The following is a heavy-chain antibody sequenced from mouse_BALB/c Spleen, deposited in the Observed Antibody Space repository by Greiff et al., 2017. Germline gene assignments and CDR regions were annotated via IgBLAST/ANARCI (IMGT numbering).Heavy chain of an antibody. V-gene: IGHV5-17*02. Sequence: DVMLVESGGGLVQPGGSRKLSCAASGFTFSSFGMHWVRQAPEKGLEWVAYISSGSSTIYYADTVKGRFTISRDNPKNTLFLQMTSLRSEDTAMYYCARAYYGNYEDWYFDVWGAGTTVTVAS. CDR2: ISSGSSTI. D-gene: IGHD2-10*01. CDR3: ARAYYGNYEDWYFDV. J-gene: IGHJ1*01. CDR1: GFTFSSFG.